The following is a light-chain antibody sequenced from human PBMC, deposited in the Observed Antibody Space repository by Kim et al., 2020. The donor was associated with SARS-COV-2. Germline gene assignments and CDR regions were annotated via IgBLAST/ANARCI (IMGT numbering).Light chain of an antibody. CDR3: QAWDSSTVV. J-gene: IGLJ2*01. V-gene: IGLV3-1*01. Sequence: VSPGQAASITCSGDELGDKYACWYQQKPGQSPVLVIYQDSKRPSGIPERFSGSNSGNTATLTISGTQAMDEADYYCQAWDSSTVVFGGGTQLTVL. CDR2: QDS. CDR1: ELGDKY.